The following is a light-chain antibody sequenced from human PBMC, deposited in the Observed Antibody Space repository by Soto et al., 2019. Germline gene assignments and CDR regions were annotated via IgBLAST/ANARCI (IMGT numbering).Light chain of an antibody. CDR1: QSVSSN. CDR2: GAS. J-gene: IGKJ2*01. V-gene: IGKV3-15*01. Sequence: EIVMTQSPATLSVSPGERATLSCRASQSVSSNLAWYQQKPGQAPRLLIYGASTRATGIPARFSGSGSGTEFTLTVSRLQSEDFAVYYCQQYNNWPPVTFGQGTKLEIK. CDR3: QQYNNWPPVT.